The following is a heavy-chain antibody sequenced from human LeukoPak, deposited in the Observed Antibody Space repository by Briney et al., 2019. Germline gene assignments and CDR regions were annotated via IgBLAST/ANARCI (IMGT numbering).Heavy chain of an antibody. V-gene: IGHV3-48*03. D-gene: IGHD2-15*01. Sequence: GGSLRLSCAASGFTFSSYEMNWVRQAPGKGLGWVSYISSSGSTIYYADSVKGRFTISRDNAKNSLYLQMNSLRAEDTAVYYCASRSSWQLPLDYWGQGTLVTVSS. J-gene: IGHJ4*02. CDR2: ISSSGSTI. CDR1: GFTFSSYE. CDR3: ASRSSWQLPLDY.